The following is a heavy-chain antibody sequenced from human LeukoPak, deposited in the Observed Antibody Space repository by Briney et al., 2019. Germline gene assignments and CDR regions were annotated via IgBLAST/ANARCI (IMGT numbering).Heavy chain of an antibody. CDR3: AGDISGPSN. J-gene: IGHJ4*02. Sequence: GGSLRLSCIGSGFTFNTYWMSWVRQAPGKGLEWVANINQTGSEKYYVDSVKGRFSISRDNAKNSLYLQMNSLRAEDTGVYYCAGDISGPSNWGRGTLVTVSS. CDR1: GFTFNTYW. V-gene: IGHV3-7*01. CDR2: INQTGSEK. D-gene: IGHD6-19*01.